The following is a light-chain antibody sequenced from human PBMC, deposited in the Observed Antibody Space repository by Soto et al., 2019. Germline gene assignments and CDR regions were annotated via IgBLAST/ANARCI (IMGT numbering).Light chain of an antibody. V-gene: IGKV1-39*01. CDR2: AAS. J-gene: IGKJ4*01. Sequence: DIQMTQSPSSLSASMGDRVTITCRASQAIGNFLAWYQQRPGKVPKLLIYAASTLQSGVPSRFSGSGSGTDFTLTISSLQPEDFATYYCQQSYSIPLTFGGGTKVDI. CDR1: QAIGNF. CDR3: QQSYSIPLT.